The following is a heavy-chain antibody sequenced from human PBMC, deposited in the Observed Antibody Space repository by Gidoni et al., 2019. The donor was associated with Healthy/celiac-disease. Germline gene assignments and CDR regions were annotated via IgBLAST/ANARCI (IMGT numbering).Heavy chain of an antibody. J-gene: IGHJ3*02. D-gene: IGHD3-10*01. V-gene: IGHV3-48*02. CDR1: GFTFSSYS. CDR2: ISSSSSTI. Sequence: EVQLVESGGGLVQPGGSLRLSCAASGFTFSSYSMNWVRQAPGKGLEWVSYISSSSSTIYYADSVKGRFTISRDNAKNSLYLQMNSLRDEDTAVYYCARDRADGSGSYSGAFDIWGQGTMVTVSS. CDR3: ARDRADGSGSYSGAFDI.